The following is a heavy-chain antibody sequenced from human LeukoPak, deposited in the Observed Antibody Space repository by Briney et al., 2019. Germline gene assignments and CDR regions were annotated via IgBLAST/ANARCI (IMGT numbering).Heavy chain of an antibody. V-gene: IGHV3-30*04. CDR1: GFTFSSYA. J-gene: IGHJ4*02. CDR2: ISYDGSNK. D-gene: IGHD3-22*01. CDR3: ARERGYYDSSGYYDGGFDY. Sequence: PGRSLRLSCAASGFTFSSYAMHWDRQAPGKGLEWVAVISYDGSNKYYADSVKGRFTISRDNSKNTLYLQMNSLRAEDTAVYYCARERGYYDSSGYYDGGFDYWGQGTLVTVSS.